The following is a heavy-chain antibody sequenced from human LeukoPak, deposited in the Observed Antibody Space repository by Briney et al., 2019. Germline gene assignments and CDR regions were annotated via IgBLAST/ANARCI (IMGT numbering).Heavy chain of an antibody. D-gene: IGHD2-2*01. CDR1: GYSFTNYW. CDR3: ARRRYCTDTSCYAGVDGFDI. V-gene: IGHV5-51*01. J-gene: IGHJ3*02. CDR2: IYPGDPDT. Sequence: GESLKISCKASGYSFTNYWVGWVRQMPGKGLEWMGIIYPGDPDTRYRPSFQGQVTISADKSISTAYLQWSSLKASDTAMYYCARRRYCTDTSCYAGVDGFDIWGQGTVVTVSS.